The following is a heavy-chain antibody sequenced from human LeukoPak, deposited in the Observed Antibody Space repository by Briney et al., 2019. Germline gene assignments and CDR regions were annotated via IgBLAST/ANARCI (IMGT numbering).Heavy chain of an antibody. V-gene: IGHV4-61*01. D-gene: IGHD3-16*01. CDR2: IYYSGTT. CDR1: GGSVSSGTYY. CDR3: ARNYDRMDY. Sequence: SETLSLTCTVSGGSVSSGTYYWSWIRQPPGRELEWIGYIYYSGTTYYNPSLKSRVTMSVDTSKKQFSLKLSSVTAADTAVYFCARNYDRMDYWGQGTLVTVSS. J-gene: IGHJ4*02.